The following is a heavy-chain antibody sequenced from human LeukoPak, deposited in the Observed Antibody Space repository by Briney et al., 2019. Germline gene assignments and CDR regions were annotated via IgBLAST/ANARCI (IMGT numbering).Heavy chain of an antibody. J-gene: IGHJ5*02. CDR1: GFTFDDYA. D-gene: IGHD6-13*01. CDR3: AKSGIAAAGSGNWFDP. Sequence: SLRLSCAASGFTFDDYAMHWVRQAPGKGLEWVSGISWNSGSIGYADSVKGRFTISRDNAKNSLYLQMNSLRAEDTALYYCAKSGIAAAGSGNWFDPWGQGTLVTVSS. CDR2: ISWNSGSI. V-gene: IGHV3-9*01.